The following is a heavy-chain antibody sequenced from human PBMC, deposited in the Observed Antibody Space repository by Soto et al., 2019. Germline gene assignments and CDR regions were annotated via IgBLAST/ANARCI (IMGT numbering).Heavy chain of an antibody. V-gene: IGHV1-69*13. Sequence: GASVKVSCKASGGTFSSYVISWVRQAPGQGLEWMGGIIPIFGTTNYAQKFQGRVTITADESTSTAYMELSSLRSEDTAVYYCARAVPYDSSGYLPLYFDSWGQGTLVTVSS. CDR2: IIPIFGTT. CDR1: GGTFSSYV. CDR3: ARAVPYDSSGYLPLYFDS. J-gene: IGHJ4*02. D-gene: IGHD3-22*01.